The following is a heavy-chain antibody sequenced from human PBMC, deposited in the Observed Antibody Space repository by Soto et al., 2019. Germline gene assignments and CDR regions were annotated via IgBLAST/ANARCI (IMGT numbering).Heavy chain of an antibody. D-gene: IGHD2-21*02. CDR1: GFTFSSYA. CDR2: ISGSGGST. V-gene: IGHV3-23*01. Sequence: PGGSLRLSCAASGFTFSSYAMSGVRQAPGKGLEWVSAISGSGGSTYYADSVKGRFTISRDNSKNTLYLQMNSLRAEDTAVYYCAKGPGDVIYYYYCMDVWGKETTVTVSS. J-gene: IGHJ6*03. CDR3: AKGPGDVIYYYYCMDV.